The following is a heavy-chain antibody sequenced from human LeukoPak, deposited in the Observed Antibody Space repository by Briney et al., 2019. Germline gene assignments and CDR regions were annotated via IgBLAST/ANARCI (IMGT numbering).Heavy chain of an antibody. D-gene: IGHD5-18*01. V-gene: IGHV1-18*01. CDR3: ARVGVGYSRDTV. Sequence: ASVTVSFKASGYTFTIYGISWVRQAPGQGLEWMGWISAYNGNTNYSQKLQGRVTITTDTSTSTAYMELRSLRSEDTAVYYCARVGVGYSRDTVWGQGTLVTVSS. CDR1: GYTFTIYG. J-gene: IGHJ4*02. CDR2: ISAYNGNT.